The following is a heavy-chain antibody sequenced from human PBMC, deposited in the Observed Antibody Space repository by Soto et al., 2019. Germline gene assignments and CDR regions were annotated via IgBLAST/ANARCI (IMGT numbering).Heavy chain of an antibody. CDR2: ISAYNGNT. CDR3: ARLSGYDFDYYYYYMDV. J-gene: IGHJ6*03. Sequence: ASVKVSCKASGYSFTSYGISWVRQAPGQGIEWMGWISAYNGNTNYAQKLQGRVTMTTDTSTSTAYMELRSLRSDDTAVYYCARLSGYDFDYYYYYMDVWGKGTTVTVSS. D-gene: IGHD5-12*01. CDR1: GYSFTSYG. V-gene: IGHV1-18*01.